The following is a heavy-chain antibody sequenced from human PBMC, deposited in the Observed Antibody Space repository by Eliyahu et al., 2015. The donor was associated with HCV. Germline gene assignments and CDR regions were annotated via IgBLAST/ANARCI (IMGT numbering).Heavy chain of an antibody. J-gene: IGHJ3*02. D-gene: IGHD4-17*01. Sequence: EVQLLESGGDLVQPGGSLXLYCAASGFTFXSYAMSWVRQAPGKGLQFVXGTXGGGDETYYADSVKGRFTIFRDNSKNTLYLQMNSLRAEDTATYYCVADYGYWDAFDIWGQGTMVTVSS. CDR3: VADYGYWDAFDI. CDR1: GFTFXSYA. V-gene: IGHV3-23*01. CDR2: TXGGGDET.